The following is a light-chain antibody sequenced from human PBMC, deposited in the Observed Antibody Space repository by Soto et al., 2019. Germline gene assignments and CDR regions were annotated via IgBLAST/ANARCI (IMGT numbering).Light chain of an antibody. CDR1: QRVLYSTDDKNC. J-gene: IGKJ2*01. CDR3: QQDYGIPDT. Sequence: DIVMTQSPEFLAVSLGERATINCKSSQRVLYSTDDKNCLAGYHEKPAQPPELLRYWATTRESGVAGRFSGSGSGTDFTLTNSSLQAEEVAVYYCQQDYGIPDTFGQRTK. CDR2: WAT. V-gene: IGKV4-1*01.